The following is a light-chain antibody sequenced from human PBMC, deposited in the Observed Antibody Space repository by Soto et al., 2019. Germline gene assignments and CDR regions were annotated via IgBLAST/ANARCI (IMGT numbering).Light chain of an antibody. Sequence: DIQMTQSPSSVSASVGDRVTITCRASQGISSWLAWFQPKPGEDPRLLIYAASSLHSGVPSRFSGSGSGTDFSLTISSLQPEDFATCYCQQGNSFPHTFGGGTKVE. CDR2: AAS. V-gene: IGKV1-12*01. CDR3: QQGNSFPHT. J-gene: IGKJ4*01. CDR1: QGISSW.